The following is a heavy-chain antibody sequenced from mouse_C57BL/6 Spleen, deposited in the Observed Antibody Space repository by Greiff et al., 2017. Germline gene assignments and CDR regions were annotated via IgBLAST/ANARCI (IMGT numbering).Heavy chain of an antibody. J-gene: IGHJ4*01. CDR1: GYTFTSYW. CDR2: IDPSDSYT. D-gene: IGHD1-1*01. CDR3: CYYYGSSYPYYAMDY. Sequence: QVQLQQPGAELVRPGTSVKLSCKASGYTFTSYWMHWVKQRPGQGLEWIGVIDPSDSYTNYNQKFKGKATLTVDTSSSTAYMQLSSLTSEDSAVYYCCYYYGSSYPYYAMDYWGQGTSVTVSS. V-gene: IGHV1-59*01.